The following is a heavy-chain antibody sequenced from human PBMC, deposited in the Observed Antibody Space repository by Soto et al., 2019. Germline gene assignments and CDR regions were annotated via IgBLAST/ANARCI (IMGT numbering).Heavy chain of an antibody. CDR2: TSAYNGNT. D-gene: IGHD1-26*01. CDR1: GFSFVDYS. Sequence: QVQLMQSGAEVKTPGASVMVSCKASGFSFVDYSFTWVRQAPGQGLEWMGWTSAYNGNTKYAQKFHGKVNMSTDPYTGTAYMALRSLRSDDTALYFCVRLPCGGGTYYPPTFDYWGQGTLVTVSS. CDR3: VRLPCGGGTYYPPTFDY. V-gene: IGHV1-18*01. J-gene: IGHJ4*02.